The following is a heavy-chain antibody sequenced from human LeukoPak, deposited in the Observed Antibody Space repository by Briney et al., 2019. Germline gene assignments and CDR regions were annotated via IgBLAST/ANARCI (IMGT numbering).Heavy chain of an antibody. D-gene: IGHD3-3*01. CDR1: GFTFSSSW. Sequence: GGSLRLSCAASGFTFSSSWMHWVRQGPGKGLVWVARMNADGRTINYADSVKGRFTISRDNSRNTLYLQMNSLRVEDTAVYYCAKDRTPDGYYSIDYWGQGTPVTVSP. V-gene: IGHV3-74*01. CDR2: MNADGRTI. CDR3: AKDRTPDGYYSIDY. J-gene: IGHJ4*02.